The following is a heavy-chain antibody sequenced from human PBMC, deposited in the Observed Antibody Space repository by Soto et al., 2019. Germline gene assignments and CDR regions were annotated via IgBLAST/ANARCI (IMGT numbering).Heavy chain of an antibody. D-gene: IGHD4-17*01. Sequence: QVPLVQSGAEVKKPGASVKVSCKASGYTFTSYGISWVRQAPGQGLEWMGWISAYNGNTNYAQKLQGRVPMATDTSTSKAYIELTSLRSDDTAVYYCARDYGVTTSYYYMDVWGKGTTVTVSS. V-gene: IGHV1-18*01. CDR1: GYTFTSYG. CDR2: ISAYNGNT. CDR3: ARDYGVTTSYYYMDV. J-gene: IGHJ6*03.